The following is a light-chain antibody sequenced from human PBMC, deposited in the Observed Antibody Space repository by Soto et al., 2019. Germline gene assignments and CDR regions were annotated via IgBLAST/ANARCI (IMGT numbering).Light chain of an antibody. CDR1: QSIGSW. CDR2: KAS. Sequence: DIQITQSPSALSASVGDRVTITCRASQSIGSWLAWYQQKPGKAPKVLIYKASSLESGVPSRFSGSGSGTEFTLTISSLQPDDFATYYCQQYNSLFGQGTKVDIK. V-gene: IGKV1-5*03. CDR3: QQYNSL. J-gene: IGKJ1*01.